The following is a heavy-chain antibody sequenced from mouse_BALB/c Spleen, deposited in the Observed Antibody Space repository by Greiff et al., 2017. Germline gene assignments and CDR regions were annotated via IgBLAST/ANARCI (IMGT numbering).Heavy chain of an antibody. D-gene: IGHD2-4*01. CDR1: GYTFTSYW. V-gene: IGHV1-87*01. CDR3: ARMSYDYDFAY. J-gene: IGHJ3*01. Sequence: QVQLKESGAELARPGASVKLSCKASGYTFTSYWMQWVKQRPGQGLEWIGAIYPGDGDTRYTQKFKGKATLTADKSSSTAYMQLSSLASEDSAVYYCARMSYDYDFAYWGQGTLVTVSA. CDR2: IYPGDGDT.